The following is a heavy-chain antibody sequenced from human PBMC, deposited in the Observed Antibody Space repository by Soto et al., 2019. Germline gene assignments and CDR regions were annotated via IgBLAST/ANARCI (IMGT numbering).Heavy chain of an antibody. CDR3: AKDIVVVVAATPSYYYGMDV. CDR1: GFTFSSYA. Sequence: GGSLRLSCAASGFTFSSYAMSWVRQAPGKGLEWVSAISGSGGSTYYADSVKGRFTISRDNSKNTLYLQMNSLRAEDTAVYYCAKDIVVVVAATPSYYYGMDVWGQGTTVTVSS. J-gene: IGHJ6*02. CDR2: ISGSGGST. V-gene: IGHV3-23*01. D-gene: IGHD2-15*01.